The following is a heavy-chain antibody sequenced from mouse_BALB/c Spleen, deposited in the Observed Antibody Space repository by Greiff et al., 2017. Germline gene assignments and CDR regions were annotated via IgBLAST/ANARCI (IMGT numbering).Heavy chain of an antibody. CDR2: ISRGGGST. CDR3: ARQGYGSSFAY. D-gene: IGHD1-1*01. V-gene: IGHV5-12-1*01. Sequence: EVQGVESGGGLVKPGGSLKLSCAASGFAFSSYDMSWVRQTPEKRLEWVAYISRGGGSTYYPDTVKGRFTISRDNAKNTLYLQMSSLKSEDTAMYYCARQGYGSSFAYWGQGTLVTVSA. J-gene: IGHJ3*01. CDR1: GFAFSSYD.